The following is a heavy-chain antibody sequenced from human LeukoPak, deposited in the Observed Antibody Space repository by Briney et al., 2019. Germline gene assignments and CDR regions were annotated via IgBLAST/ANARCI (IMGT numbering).Heavy chain of an antibody. CDR3: ARVGPWFNPDYYYYYMDV. D-gene: IGHD1-14*01. CDR1: GFTFRSYA. V-gene: IGHV3-7*01. J-gene: IGHJ6*03. CDR2: IKKDGSEK. Sequence: PGGSLRLSCAASGFTFRSYAMSWVRQAPGKGLEWVANIKKDGSEKYYVDSVKGRFTISRDNAKNSLYLQMNSLRAEDTAVYYCARVGPWFNPDYYYYYMDVWGKGTTVTVSS.